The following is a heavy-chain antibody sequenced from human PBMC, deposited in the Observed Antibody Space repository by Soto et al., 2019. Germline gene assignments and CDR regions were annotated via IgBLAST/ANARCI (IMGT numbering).Heavy chain of an antibody. D-gene: IGHD3-10*01. Sequence: PGGSMGLCCAASGFTLNSYSMTWVRQDPGKGLEWVSYISSSSSTIYYAGSVKGRFTISRDNAKNSLYLQMNSLRAEDTAVYYCARDPAQLLWFGELLGAFDIWGQGTMVTVSS. J-gene: IGHJ3*02. V-gene: IGHV3-48*01. CDR3: ARDPAQLLWFGELLGAFDI. CDR1: GFTLNSYS. CDR2: ISSSSSTI.